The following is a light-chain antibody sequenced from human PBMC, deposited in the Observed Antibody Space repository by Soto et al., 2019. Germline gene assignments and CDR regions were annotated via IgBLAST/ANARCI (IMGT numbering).Light chain of an antibody. V-gene: IGKV3-20*01. J-gene: IGKJ5*01. Sequence: EVVLTQSPGTLSLSPGQGATLSCRASQSVSSSYLAWYQQKPGQAPRLLIYGPSSRATGIPDRFSGSGSGTDFTLTISRLEPEVFAVYYCQQQDDPAITFGQWARLEIK. CDR2: GPS. CDR1: QSVSSSY. CDR3: QQQDDPAIT.